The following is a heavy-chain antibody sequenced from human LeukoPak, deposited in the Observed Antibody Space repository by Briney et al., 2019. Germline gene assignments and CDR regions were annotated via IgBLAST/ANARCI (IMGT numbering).Heavy chain of an antibody. CDR3: AKGRFGYTNSPGEIDY. J-gene: IGHJ4*02. V-gene: IGHV3-23*01. D-gene: IGHD6-6*01. CDR2: VSSSGTNT. CDR1: EFLFSSYA. Sequence: GGSLRLSCAASEFLFSSYAMSWVREAPGRGLEWVSSVSSSGTNTYYADSVKGRFTISRDNSKDTLYLQMNSLRAEDTAVYYCAKGRFGYTNSPGEIDYWGQGTLVTVSS.